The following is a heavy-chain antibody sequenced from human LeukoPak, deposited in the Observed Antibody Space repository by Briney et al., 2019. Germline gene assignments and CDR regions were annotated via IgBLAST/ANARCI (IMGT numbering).Heavy chain of an antibody. CDR2: IIPIFGTA. Sequence: SVKVSCKASGCTFSSYAISWVRQAPGQGLEWMGGIIPIFGTANYAQKFQGRVTITTDKSTSTAYMELSSLRSEDTAVYYCARGSARGYNPTICFDYWGQGTLVTVSS. CDR1: GCTFSSYA. CDR3: ARGSARGYNPTICFDY. V-gene: IGHV1-69*05. J-gene: IGHJ4*02. D-gene: IGHD1-14*01.